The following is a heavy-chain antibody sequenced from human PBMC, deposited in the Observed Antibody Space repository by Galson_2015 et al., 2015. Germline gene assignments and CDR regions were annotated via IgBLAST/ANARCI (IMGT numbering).Heavy chain of an antibody. CDR2: IYPGDSDT. J-gene: IGHJ3*02. CDR1: GYSFTSYW. CDR3: ARPGITIFGVVDAFDI. Sequence: QSGAEVKKPGESLKISCKGSGYSFTSYWIGWVRQMPGKGPEWMGIIYPGDSDTRYSPSFQGQVTISADKSISTAYLQWSSLKASDTAMYYCARPGITIFGVVDAFDIWGQGTMVTVSS. V-gene: IGHV5-51*01. D-gene: IGHD3-3*01.